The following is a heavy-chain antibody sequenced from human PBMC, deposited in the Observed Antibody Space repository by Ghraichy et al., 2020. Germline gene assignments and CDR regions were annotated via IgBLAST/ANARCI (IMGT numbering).Heavy chain of an antibody. CDR3: ARTINRLIIAAAGY. J-gene: IGHJ4*02. Sequence: ASVKVSCKASGYTFTSYGISWVRQAPGQGLEWMGWISAYNGNTNYAQKLQGRVTMTTDTSTSTAYMELRSLRSDDTAVYYCARTINRLIIAAAGYWGQGTLVTGSS. V-gene: IGHV1-18*01. CDR1: GYTFTSYG. CDR2: ISAYNGNT. D-gene: IGHD6-13*01.